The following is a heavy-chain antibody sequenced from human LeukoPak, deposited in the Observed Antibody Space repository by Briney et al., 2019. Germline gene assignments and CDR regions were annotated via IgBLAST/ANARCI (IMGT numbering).Heavy chain of an antibody. V-gene: IGHV3-48*01. J-gene: IGHJ4*02. D-gene: IGHD3-9*01. Sequence: GGSLRLSCAASGFTYSSYSMNWVRQAPGKGLEWGSYISSSSSTIYYADSVKGRFTISRDNAKNSLYLQMNSLRAEDTAVYYCARESYYDILTGSSLFDYWGQGTLVTVSS. CDR1: GFTYSSYS. CDR2: ISSSSSTI. CDR3: ARESYYDILTGSSLFDY.